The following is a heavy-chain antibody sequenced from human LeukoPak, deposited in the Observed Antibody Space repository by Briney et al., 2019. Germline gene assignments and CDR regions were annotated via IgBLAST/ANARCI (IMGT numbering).Heavy chain of an antibody. CDR2: ISAYNGNT. J-gene: IGHJ4*02. Sequence: ASVKVSCKASGYTFTSYGISWVRQAPGQGLEWMGWISAYNGNTNYAQKLQGRVTMTTDTSTSTAYMELRSLRSDDTAVYYCARGSRLSYDFWSGYYPSDYWGQGTLVIVSS. D-gene: IGHD3-3*01. CDR3: ARGSRLSYDFWSGYYPSDY. CDR1: GYTFTSYG. V-gene: IGHV1-18*01.